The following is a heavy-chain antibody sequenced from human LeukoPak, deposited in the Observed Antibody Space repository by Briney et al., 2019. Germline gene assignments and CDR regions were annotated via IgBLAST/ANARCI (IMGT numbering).Heavy chain of an antibody. CDR3: AKDLFDY. J-gene: IGHJ4*02. CDR1: GFTFSTCG. Sequence: PGGSLRLSCAASGFTFSTCGMHWVRQAPGKGLEWVAVISSDGGTKYYADSVKGRFTISRDNSKNTLYVQMNSLGPDDTAVYYCAKDLFDYWGQGTLVSVSA. CDR2: ISSDGGTK. V-gene: IGHV3-30*18.